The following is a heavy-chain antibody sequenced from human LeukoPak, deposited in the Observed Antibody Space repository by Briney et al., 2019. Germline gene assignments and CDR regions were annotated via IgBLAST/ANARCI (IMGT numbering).Heavy chain of an antibody. D-gene: IGHD3-16*01. CDR2: IWYDGSNK. Sequence: GGSLRLSCAASGFTFSSYGMHWVRQAPGKGLEWVAVIWYDGSNKYYADSVKGRFTISRDNSKNTLYLQMNSLRAEDTAVYYCARGGKSNYYYYYGMDVWGQGTTVTVSS. V-gene: IGHV3-33*01. CDR3: ARGGKSNYYYYYGMDV. CDR1: GFTFSSYG. J-gene: IGHJ6*02.